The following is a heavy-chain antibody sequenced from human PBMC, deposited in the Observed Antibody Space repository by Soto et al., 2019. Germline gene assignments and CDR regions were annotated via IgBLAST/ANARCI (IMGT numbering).Heavy chain of an antibody. D-gene: IGHD6-6*01. J-gene: IGHJ4*01. Sequence: QVQLQESGPGLVKPSETLSLTCTVSGDSIRSYYWSWIRQSAGKGLEWIRRIYTSGSTNYNPSLQSRVTMSVDTSKNHFSLKLSSLTAADTAVYYCARASVWYSCSFWYYFDYWGQGTLVTVSS. V-gene: IGHV4-4*07. CDR2: IYTSGST. CDR1: GDSIRSYY. CDR3: ARASVWYSCSFWYYFDY.